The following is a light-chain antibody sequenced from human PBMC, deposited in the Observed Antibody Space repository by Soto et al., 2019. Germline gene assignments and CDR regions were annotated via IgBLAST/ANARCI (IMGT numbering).Light chain of an antibody. CDR2: GAS. V-gene: IGKV3-15*01. CDR1: QSVSSN. Sequence: EILMTPSPATLSMYHREIATLSCRASQSVSSNLAWYQQKPGQAPRLLIYGASTRATGIPARFSGSGSGTEFTLTISSRQSEDFAIYYCQQYNNGPPITFGQGTRLEIK. CDR3: QQYNNGPPIT. J-gene: IGKJ5*01.